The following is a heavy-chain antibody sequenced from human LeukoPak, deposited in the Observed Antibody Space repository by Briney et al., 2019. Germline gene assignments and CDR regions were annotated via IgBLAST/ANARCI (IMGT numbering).Heavy chain of an antibody. CDR3: AKDRRSGGWELRPVDDY. J-gene: IGHJ4*02. V-gene: IGHV3-30*02. Sequence: GGSLRLFCAASGFTFSSYGMHWVRQAPGKGLEWVASIRYDGSNKYYADSVKGRSTISRDNSKNTLYLQMNSLRAEDTAVYYCAKDRRSGGWELRPVDDYWGQGTLVTVSS. CDR1: GFTFSSYG. D-gene: IGHD1-26*01. CDR2: IRYDGSNK.